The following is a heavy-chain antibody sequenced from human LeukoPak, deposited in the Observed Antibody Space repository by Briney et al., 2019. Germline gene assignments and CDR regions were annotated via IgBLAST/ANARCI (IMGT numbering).Heavy chain of an antibody. J-gene: IGHJ3*02. CDR1: GFTFSSYS. V-gene: IGHV3-30*18. Sequence: GGSLRLSCAASGFTFSSYSMNWVRQAPGKGLEWVAVISYDGSNKYYADSVKGRFTISRDNSKNTLYLQMNSLRAEDTAVYYCAKARDAFDIWGQGTMVTVSS. CDR2: ISYDGSNK. CDR3: AKARDAFDI.